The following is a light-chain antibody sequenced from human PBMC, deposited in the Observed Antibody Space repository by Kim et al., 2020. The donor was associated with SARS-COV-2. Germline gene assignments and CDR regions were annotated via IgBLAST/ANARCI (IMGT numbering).Light chain of an antibody. CDR3: GAWDTSLSIVV. J-gene: IGLJ2*01. CDR1: ISNIGNYY. V-gene: IGLV1-51*01. CDR2: DNH. Sequence: GQKVTISCSGSISNIGNYYVSWYQQLPGTAPRLLIYDNHERPSGIPDRFSGSKSGTTATLGITGLQTGDEADYYCGAWDTSLSIVVFGGGTKVTVL.